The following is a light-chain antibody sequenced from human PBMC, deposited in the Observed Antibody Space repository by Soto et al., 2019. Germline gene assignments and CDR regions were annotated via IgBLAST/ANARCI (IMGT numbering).Light chain of an antibody. J-gene: IGKJ1*01. V-gene: IGKV3-20*01. Sequence: EIVLTQSPGTLSLSLGERATLSCRASQSVPGNYLAWLQQRPGQAPRLLIHRASTRATGIPDRFSGSGSGTDFTLTISRLEPEDFAVYYCQQYTSPQWTLGQGTKVDIK. CDR1: QSVPGNY. CDR2: RAS. CDR3: QQYTSPQWT.